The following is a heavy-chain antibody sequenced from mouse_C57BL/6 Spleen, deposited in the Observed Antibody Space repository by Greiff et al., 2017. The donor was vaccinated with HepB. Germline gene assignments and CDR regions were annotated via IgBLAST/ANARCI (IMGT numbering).Heavy chain of an antibody. CDR1: GYTFTSYW. CDR2: IDPSDSYT. J-gene: IGHJ4*01. D-gene: IGHD2-1*01. V-gene: IGHV1-59*01. CDR3: ARSRSYGNYYYYAMDY. Sequence: QVQLQQPGAELVRPGTSVKLSCKASGYTFTSYWMHWVKQRPGQGLEWIGVIDPSDSYTNYNQKFKGKATLTVDTSSITSYMQISILTSEDSAVYYCARSRSYGNYYYYAMDYWGQGTSVTVSS.